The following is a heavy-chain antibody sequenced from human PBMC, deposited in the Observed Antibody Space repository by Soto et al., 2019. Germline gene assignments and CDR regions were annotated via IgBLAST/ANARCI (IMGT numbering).Heavy chain of an antibody. D-gene: IGHD3-10*01. CDR1: GDSISSNSAC. V-gene: IGHV6-1*01. CDR2: TYYKSKLNN. Sequence: SETLSLTCVISGDSISSNSACWNWIRQSPSRGLEWLGRTYYKSKLNNDYALSVKSGITINPDTSKNQFSLHLYSVTPEDTAVYSCTGITWFRGMDVWGQGPPVTVSS. CDR3: TGITWFRGMDV. J-gene: IGHJ6*02.